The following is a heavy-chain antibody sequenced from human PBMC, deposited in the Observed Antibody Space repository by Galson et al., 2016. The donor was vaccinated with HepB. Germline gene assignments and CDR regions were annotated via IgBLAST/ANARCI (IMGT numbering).Heavy chain of an antibody. CDR2: IYSGEDT. CDR3: ATGIVVAGKYYYPYMDV. V-gene: IGHV4-39*01. CDR1: GGSISSDYY. D-gene: IGHD6-19*01. Sequence: ETLSLTCIVSGGSISSDYYWGWIRQPLGRGLEWIGSIYSGEDTYYNPSLKSRVTISVDTSKNQFSLRLDSVTAADTGVYYCATGIVVAGKYYYPYMDVWGKGTTVTVSS. J-gene: IGHJ6*03.